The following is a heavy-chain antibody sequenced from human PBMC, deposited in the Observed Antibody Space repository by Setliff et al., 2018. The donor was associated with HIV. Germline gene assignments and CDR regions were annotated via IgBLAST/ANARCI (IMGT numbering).Heavy chain of an antibody. CDR3: ARDVEHMMDV. Sequence: ASVKVSCKPSGYTFTAYGLSWVRQAPGQGLEWMGWISTYSDETSYAQKLQGRVTMTTDTSTSTAYMELRMLRFDDTAVYYCARDVEHMMDVWGQGTTVTVSS. CDR2: ISTYSDET. CDR1: GYTFTAYG. V-gene: IGHV1-18*01. J-gene: IGHJ6*02.